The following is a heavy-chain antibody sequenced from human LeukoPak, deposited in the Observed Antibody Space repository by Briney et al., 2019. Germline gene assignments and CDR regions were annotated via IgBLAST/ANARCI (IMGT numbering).Heavy chain of an antibody. D-gene: IGHD3-22*01. CDR1: GDPVSRSDSY. J-gene: IGHJ1*01. Sequence: SETLSLXCSVSGDPVSRSDSYWDWTRQPPGKGPEWIGTIYYSGRTYYSPSLKSRVTMSVDPSNNQFSLNLRSVTAADTAVYYCARRRYYDGSGYLEWGQGTLLSVSS. V-gene: IGHV4-39*01. CDR2: IYYSGRT. CDR3: ARRRYYDGSGYLE.